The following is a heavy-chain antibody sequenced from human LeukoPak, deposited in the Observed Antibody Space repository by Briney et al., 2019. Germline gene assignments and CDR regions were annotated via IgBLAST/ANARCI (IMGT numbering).Heavy chain of an antibody. D-gene: IGHD3-22*01. V-gene: IGHV3-48*03. Sequence: GGSLRLSCAASGFGFGQYEMNWVRQAPGKGLEWIAYISVRAGTIYYGDSAEGRFTISRDDAKDSLYLQMNGLRVEDTAIYYCAKDFPHYYEVPHGMDVWGQGTTVTV. J-gene: IGHJ6*02. CDR1: GFGFGQYE. CDR3: AKDFPHYYEVPHGMDV. CDR2: ISVRAGTI.